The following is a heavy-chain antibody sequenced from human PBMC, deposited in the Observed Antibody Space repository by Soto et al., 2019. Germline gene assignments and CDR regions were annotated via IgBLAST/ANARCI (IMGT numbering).Heavy chain of an antibody. J-gene: IGHJ5*02. CDR3: ASALYCSGGSCSFDP. CDR2: IYYSGST. D-gene: IGHD2-15*01. CDR1: GGSVSSGSYY. Sequence: SETLSLTCTVSGGSVSSGSYYWSWIRQPPGKGLEWIGYIYYSGSTNYNPSLKSRVTISVDTSKSQFSLKLSSVTAADTAVYYCASALYCSGGSCSFDPWGQGTLVTVS. V-gene: IGHV4-61*01.